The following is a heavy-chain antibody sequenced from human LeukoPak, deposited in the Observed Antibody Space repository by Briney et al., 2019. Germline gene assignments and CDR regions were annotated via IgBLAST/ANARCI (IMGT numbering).Heavy chain of an antibody. CDR2: IYTSGST. Sequence: SETLSLTCTVSGGSIRSGSYYWSWIRQPAGKGLEWIGRIYTSGSTNYNPSLKSRVTISVDTSKNQFSLNLSSVTAADTAVYYCARVGSIAAAAFLQHWGQGTLVTVSS. CDR3: ARVGSIAAAAFLQH. J-gene: IGHJ1*01. CDR1: GGSIRSGSYY. D-gene: IGHD6-13*01. V-gene: IGHV4-61*02.